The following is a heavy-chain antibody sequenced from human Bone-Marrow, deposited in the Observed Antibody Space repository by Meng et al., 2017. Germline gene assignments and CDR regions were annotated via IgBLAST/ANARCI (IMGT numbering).Heavy chain of an antibody. V-gene: IGHV4-34*01. J-gene: IGHJ4*02. Sequence: GQLTQWGAGRLKPSETLSLTCAVYGGSFSGYYWSWIRQPPGKGLEWIGEINHSGSTNYNPSLKSRVTISVDTSKNQFSLKLSSVTAADTAVYYCARAPTSGQWLARKFDYWGQGTLVTVSS. CDR1: GGSFSGYY. CDR3: ARAPTSGQWLARKFDY. D-gene: IGHD6-19*01. CDR2: INHSGST.